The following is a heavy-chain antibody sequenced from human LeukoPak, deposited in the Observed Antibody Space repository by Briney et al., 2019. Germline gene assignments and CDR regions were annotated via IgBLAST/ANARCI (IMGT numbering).Heavy chain of an antibody. CDR1: GFTYSRYW. J-gene: IGHJ4*02. D-gene: IGHD3-10*01. CDR3: ARELAGHYYGSGSSFDY. Sequence: GGSLRLSCVVSGFTYSRYWMTWFRQAPGKGLEWVANTREDGSEKYYVDSVKGRFTISRDNAMNSLYLQMNSLRAEDTAVYYCARELAGHYYGSGSSFDYWGQGTLVTVSS. V-gene: IGHV3-7*01. CDR2: TREDGSEK.